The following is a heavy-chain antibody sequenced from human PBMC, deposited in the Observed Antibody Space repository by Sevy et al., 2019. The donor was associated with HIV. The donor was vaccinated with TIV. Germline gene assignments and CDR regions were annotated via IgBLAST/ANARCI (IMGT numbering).Heavy chain of an antibody. D-gene: IGHD1-7*01. CDR2: IYYSGST. CDR3: ARDQWGITGTTDPYYYYGMDV. V-gene: IGHV4-39*02. Sequence: SETLSLTCTVSGGSISSSSYYWGWIRQPPGKGLEWIGSIYYSGSTYYNPSLKSRVTISVDTSKNQFSLKLSSVTAADTAVYYCARDQWGITGTTDPYYYYGMDVWGQGTTVTVSS. J-gene: IGHJ6*02. CDR1: GGSISSSSYY.